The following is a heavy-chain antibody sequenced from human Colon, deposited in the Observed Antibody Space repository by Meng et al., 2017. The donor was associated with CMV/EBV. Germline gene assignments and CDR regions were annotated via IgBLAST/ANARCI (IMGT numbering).Heavy chain of an antibody. CDR1: GGSISSSSYY. CDR2: IYYSGST. J-gene: IGHJ5*02. V-gene: IGHV4-39*01. Sequence: SETLSLTCTVSGGSISSSSYYWGWIRQPPGKGLEWIGSIYYSGSTYYNPSLKSRVTISVDTSKNQFSLKLSSVTAADTAVYYCARRSPGVRWFDPWGQGTLVTVSS. CDR3: ARRSPGVRWFDP. D-gene: IGHD3-10*01.